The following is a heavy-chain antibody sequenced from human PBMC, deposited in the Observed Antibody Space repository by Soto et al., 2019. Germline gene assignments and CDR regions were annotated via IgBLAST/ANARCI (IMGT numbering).Heavy chain of an antibody. CDR1: GFTFSTEN. Sequence: GGSLRLSCAASGFTFSTENMNWIRQAPGEGLEWISYINYSGDKIYYADSVKGRFTISRDNGKSSLYLQMSSLRVEDTAVYYCVRDHGRWNGDYNAFDMWGQGTMVTVSS. D-gene: IGHD4-17*01. CDR2: INYSGDKI. CDR3: VRDHGRWNGDYNAFDM. J-gene: IGHJ3*02. V-gene: IGHV3-48*01.